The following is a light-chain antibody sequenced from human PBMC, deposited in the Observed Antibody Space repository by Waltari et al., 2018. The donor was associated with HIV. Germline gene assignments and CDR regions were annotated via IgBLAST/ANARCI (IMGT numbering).Light chain of an antibody. Sequence: EIVLTQSPATLSLSPGERATLSCRASQSVSSYLAWYQQKPGQAPRLLIYDASNRATGIPARFSGSGSGTDFTLTISSLEPEDSAVYYCQQLSFDQGTKLEIK. CDR2: DAS. V-gene: IGKV3-11*01. J-gene: IGKJ2*03. CDR3: QQLS. CDR1: QSVSSY.